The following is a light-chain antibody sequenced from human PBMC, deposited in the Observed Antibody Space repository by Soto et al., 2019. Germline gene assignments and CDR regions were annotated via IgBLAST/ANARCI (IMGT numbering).Light chain of an antibody. CDR2: RVS. J-gene: IGKJ2*01. CDR3: MQGTHWPPYT. CDR1: QSLVHSDGDTY. V-gene: IGKV2-30*02. Sequence: DVVMTQSPLSLPVNLGEPAAISCRSTQSLVHSDGDTYLSWFHQSPGQSPRRLIFRVSKRDFGVPPRFIGSGSGTDFTLEITSVEAEDVGVYYCMQGTHWPPYTFGQGTRLEIK.